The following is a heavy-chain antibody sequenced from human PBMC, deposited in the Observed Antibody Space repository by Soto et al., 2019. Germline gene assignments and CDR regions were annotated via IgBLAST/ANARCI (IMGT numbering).Heavy chain of an antibody. V-gene: IGHV3-13*01. CDR3: ARGGIGFGYYYYDMDV. J-gene: IGHJ6*02. Sequence: EVQLVESGGGLVQPGGSLRLSCAASGFTFSSYDMHWVRQATGKGLEWVSAIGTAGDTYYPGSVKGRFTISRENAKNSVYLQMNSLRAGDTAVYYCARGGIGFGYYYYDMDVWGQGTTVTVSS. CDR2: IGTAGDT. D-gene: IGHD3-3*01. CDR1: GFTFSSYD.